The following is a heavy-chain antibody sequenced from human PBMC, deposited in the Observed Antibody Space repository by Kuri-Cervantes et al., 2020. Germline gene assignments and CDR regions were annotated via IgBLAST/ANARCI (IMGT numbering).Heavy chain of an antibody. Sequence: ASVKVSCKASGGTFSSYAISWVRQAPGQGLEWMGWISAYNGNTNYAQKLQGRVTMTTDTSTSTAYMELRSLRSDDTAVYYCALGFCSRTSCLVIDYWGQGTLVTVSS. CDR3: ALGFCSRTSCLVIDY. CDR1: GGTFSSYA. V-gene: IGHV1-18*01. J-gene: IGHJ4*02. CDR2: ISAYNGNT. D-gene: IGHD2-2*01.